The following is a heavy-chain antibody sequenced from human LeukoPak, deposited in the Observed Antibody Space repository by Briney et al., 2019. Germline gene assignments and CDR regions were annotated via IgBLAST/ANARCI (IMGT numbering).Heavy chain of an antibody. CDR3: ARPTGPEGAFDI. J-gene: IGHJ3*02. CDR2: VYYKGDT. CDR1: SGSTTGYF. V-gene: IGHV4-59*08. D-gene: IGHD1-14*01. Sequence: SETLSLTCSVSSGSTTGYFWTWIRQLPGKGPEWIGYVYYKGDTSYSPSLESRVTISVDTSKKQFSLKLNSVTAADTAVYYCARPTGPEGAFDIWGQGTMVTVSS.